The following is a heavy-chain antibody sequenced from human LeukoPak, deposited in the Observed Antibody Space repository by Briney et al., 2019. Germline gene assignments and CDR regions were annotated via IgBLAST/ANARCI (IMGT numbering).Heavy chain of an antibody. Sequence: GGSLRLSCVASGFTFSNYHMNWVRRAPGQGLEWVSTIKTNGAGTHYADSVRGRFTISRDDSKNTLYLQMDSLRAEDTAIYYCARDDYGDSGPLFWGQGALVTVSS. D-gene: IGHD4-17*01. CDR3: ARDDYGDSGPLF. V-gene: IGHV3-23*01. CDR1: GFTFSNYH. CDR2: IKTNGAGT. J-gene: IGHJ4*02.